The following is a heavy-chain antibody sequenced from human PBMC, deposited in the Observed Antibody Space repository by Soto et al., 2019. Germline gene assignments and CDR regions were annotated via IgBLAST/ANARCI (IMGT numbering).Heavy chain of an antibody. CDR2: TYYRSKWYN. Sequence: PSQTLSLTCAISGDSVSSNSAAWNWIRQSPSRGLEWLGRTYYRSKWYNDYAVSVKSRITINPDTSKNQFSLQLNSVTPGDTAVYYCSRDRRATTVRIWFDPWGQGTLVTVS. CDR3: SRDRRATTVRIWFDP. J-gene: IGHJ5*02. CDR1: GDSVSSNSAA. V-gene: IGHV6-1*01. D-gene: IGHD1-1*01.